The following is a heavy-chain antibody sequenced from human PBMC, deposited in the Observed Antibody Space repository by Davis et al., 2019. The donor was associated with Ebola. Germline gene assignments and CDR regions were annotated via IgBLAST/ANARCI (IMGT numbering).Heavy chain of an antibody. CDR1: GFTFDDYA. V-gene: IGHV3-20*04. Sequence: GGSLRFSCVASGFTFDDYAMSWVRQAPGKGLEWLSGINWNGGSTGYVDSVKGRFTISRDNAKNSLYLRMNSLRTEDTALYYCARVNAATGYSRFDLWGQGTLVSVTS. CDR3: ARVNAATGYSRFDL. D-gene: IGHD3-9*01. CDR2: INWNGGST. J-gene: IGHJ5*02.